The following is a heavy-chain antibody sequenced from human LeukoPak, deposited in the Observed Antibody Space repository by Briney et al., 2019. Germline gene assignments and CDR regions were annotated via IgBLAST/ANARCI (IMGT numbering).Heavy chain of an antibody. CDR1: GFTFSGSA. CDR2: IRSKANSYAT. V-gene: IGHV3-73*01. J-gene: IGHJ6*03. Sequence: PGGSLRLSCAAFGFTFSGSAMHWVRQASGKGLEWVGRIRSKANSYATAYAASVKGRFTISRDDSKNTAYLQMNSLKTEDTAVYYCTSTERWLTWDYYYYMDVWGKGTTVTVSS. CDR3: TSTERWLTWDYYYYMDV. D-gene: IGHD6-19*01.